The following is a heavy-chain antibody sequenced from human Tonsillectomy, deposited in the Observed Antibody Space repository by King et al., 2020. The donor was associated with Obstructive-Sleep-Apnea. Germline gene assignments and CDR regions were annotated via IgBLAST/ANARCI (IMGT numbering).Heavy chain of an antibody. J-gene: IGHJ4*02. V-gene: IGHV3-30*04. CDR3: AGGPPTYFDY. CDR1: GFTFSSYA. Sequence: VQLVESGGGVVQPGRSLRLSCAASGFTFSSYAMHWVRPAPGKGLEWVAVISYDGSNKYYADSVKGRFTISRDNSKNTLYLQMNSLRAEDTAVYYCAGGPPTYFDYWGQGTLVTVSS. CDR2: ISYDGSNK.